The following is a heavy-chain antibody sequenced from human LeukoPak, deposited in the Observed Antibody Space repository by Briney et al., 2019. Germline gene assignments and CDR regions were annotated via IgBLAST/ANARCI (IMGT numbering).Heavy chain of an antibody. J-gene: IGHJ4*02. D-gene: IGHD5-24*01. CDR2: INHSGST. Sequence: SETLSLTCAVYGGSFSGYYWSWIRQPPGKGLEWIGEINHSGSTNYNPSLKSRVTISVDTSKNQFSLKLSSVTAADTAVYYCAKAEMLPSEMATTGGVGDRYWGQGTLVTVSS. CDR1: GGSFSGYY. V-gene: IGHV4-34*01. CDR3: AKAEMLPSEMATTGGVGDRY.